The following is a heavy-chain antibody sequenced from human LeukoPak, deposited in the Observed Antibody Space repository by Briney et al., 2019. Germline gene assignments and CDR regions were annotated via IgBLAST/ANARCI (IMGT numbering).Heavy chain of an antibody. V-gene: IGHV4-31*03. Sequence: LSLTCTVSGGYVSSSRYYWSWIRQHPGKGLEWIGYIYYSGSTYYNPSLKSRVTISVDTSKNQFSLKLSSVTAADTAVYYCARDLGDYDSSLARWGQGTLVTVSS. J-gene: IGHJ4*02. CDR1: GGYVSSSRYY. D-gene: IGHD3-22*01. CDR3: ARDLGDYDSSLAR. CDR2: IYYSGST.